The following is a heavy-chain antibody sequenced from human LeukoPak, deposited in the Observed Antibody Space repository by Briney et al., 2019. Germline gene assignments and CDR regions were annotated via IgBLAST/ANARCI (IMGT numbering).Heavy chain of an antibody. V-gene: IGHV3-23*01. J-gene: IGHJ4*02. CDR3: AKDKEGTMIVAIVDY. D-gene: IGHD3-22*01. CDR2: ISGSGGST. CDR1: GFTFSSYA. Sequence: GGSLRLSCAASGFTFSSYAMSWVRQAPGKGLEWVSAISGSGGSTYYADSVKGRFTISRDNSKNTLYLQMNSLRAEDTAVYYCAKDKEGTMIVAIVDYWGQGTLVTVSS.